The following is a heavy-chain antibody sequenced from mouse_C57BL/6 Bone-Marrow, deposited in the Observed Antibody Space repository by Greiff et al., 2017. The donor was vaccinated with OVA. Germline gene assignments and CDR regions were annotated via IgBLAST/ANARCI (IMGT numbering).Heavy chain of an antibody. CDR2: IFPRSGNT. D-gene: IGHD1-3*01. CDR3: ARAEWSHWYIDF. J-gene: IGHJ1*03. V-gene: IGHV1-81*01. Sequence: QVQLQQSGAELARPGASVKLSCKASGYTFTSSGISWVKQRTGQGLEWIGEIFPRSGNTYYNEKLKGKATLPATNSSRPAYLELRSLTSEDTAVYFGARAEWSHWYIDFWGTGTTVTVSS. CDR1: GYTFTSSG.